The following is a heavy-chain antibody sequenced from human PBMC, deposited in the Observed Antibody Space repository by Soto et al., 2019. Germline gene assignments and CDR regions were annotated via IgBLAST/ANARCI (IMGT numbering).Heavy chain of an antibody. J-gene: IGHJ3*02. Sequence: SGPTLVNPTQTLTLTCTFSGFSLSTSGVGAGWIRQPPGKALEWLALIYWDDDKRYSPSLKSRLTITKDTSKNQVVLTMTNMDPVDTATYYCAHLTWRDTAMVKDAFDIWGQGTMVTVSS. V-gene: IGHV2-5*02. CDR3: AHLTWRDTAMVKDAFDI. CDR1: GFSLSTSGVG. D-gene: IGHD5-18*01. CDR2: IYWDDDK.